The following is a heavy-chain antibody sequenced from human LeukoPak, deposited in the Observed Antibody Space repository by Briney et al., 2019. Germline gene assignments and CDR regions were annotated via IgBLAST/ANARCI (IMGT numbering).Heavy chain of an antibody. CDR1: GFTFSSYS. CDR2: ISSSSSYI. J-gene: IGHJ4*02. CDR3: ARGYYYDSSGYFPFDY. D-gene: IGHD3-22*01. V-gene: IGHV3-21*01. Sequence: KPGGSLRLSCAASGFTFSSYSMNWVRQAPGKELEWVSSISSSSSYIYYADSVKGRFTISRDNAKNSLYLQMNSLRAEDTAVYYCARGYYYDSSGYFPFDYWGQGTLVTVSS.